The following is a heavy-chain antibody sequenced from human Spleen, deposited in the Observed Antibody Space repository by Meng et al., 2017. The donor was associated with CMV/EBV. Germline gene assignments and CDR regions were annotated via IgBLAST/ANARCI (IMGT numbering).Heavy chain of an antibody. V-gene: IGHV1-2*02. CDR2: INPYSGDT. CDR1: GYSFSDYY. J-gene: IGHJ4*02. D-gene: IGHD4-17*01. CDR3: ARCYGDFRGCYFDY. Sequence: ASVKVSCKASGYSFSDYYIHWVRLAPGQGLEWMGRINPYSGDTHFAQNFQGRVSMTRDTSISTAYMELSRLTSDDTAVYYCARCYGDFRGCYFDYWGQGTLVTVSS.